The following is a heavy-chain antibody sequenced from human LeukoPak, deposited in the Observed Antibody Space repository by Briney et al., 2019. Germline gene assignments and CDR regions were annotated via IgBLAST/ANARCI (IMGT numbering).Heavy chain of an antibody. CDR3: ARILATAFPAFDY. J-gene: IGHJ4*02. D-gene: IGHD5-12*01. Sequence: GASVKVSCKASGYTFTGYYMHWVRQAPGQGLEWMGWINPNSGGTSYAQRFQGRVTMTRDTSISTAYMELSRLRSDDTAVYYCARILATAFPAFDYWGQGTLVTVSS. CDR2: INPNSGGT. CDR1: GYTFTGYY. V-gene: IGHV1-2*02.